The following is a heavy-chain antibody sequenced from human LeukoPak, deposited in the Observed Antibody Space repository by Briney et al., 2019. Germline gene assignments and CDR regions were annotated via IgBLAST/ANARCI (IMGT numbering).Heavy chain of an antibody. J-gene: IGHJ6*02. CDR2: ISGSGGST. D-gene: IGHD6-13*01. V-gene: IGHV3-23*01. Sequence: GGSLRLSCAASGFTFSSYAMSWVRQAPGKGLEWVSAISGSGGSTYYADSVKGRFTISRDNSKNTLYLQMNSLRAEDTAVYYCARAGGIAAAQFIDGMDVWGQGATVTVSS. CDR3: ARAGGIAAAQFIDGMDV. CDR1: GFTFSSYA.